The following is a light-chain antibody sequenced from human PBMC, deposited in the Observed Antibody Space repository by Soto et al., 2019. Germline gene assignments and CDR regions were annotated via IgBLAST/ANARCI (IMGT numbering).Light chain of an antibody. Sequence: DIPMTQSPSALCASVGDSVTITCRASQSIGTWLAWYQQKPGRVPKLLVYKASNLESGVPSRFSGSGSGTEFSLTISSLQPDDFATYYCQQYSVYSAFGPGTKVEIK. V-gene: IGKV1-5*03. J-gene: IGKJ3*01. CDR3: QQYSVYSA. CDR1: QSIGTW. CDR2: KAS.